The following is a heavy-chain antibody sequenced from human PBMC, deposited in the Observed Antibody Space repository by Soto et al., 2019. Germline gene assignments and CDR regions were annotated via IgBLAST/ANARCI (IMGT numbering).Heavy chain of an antibody. V-gene: IGHV3-53*01. D-gene: IGHD3-22*01. CDR2: IYSGGST. Sequence: GGSLRLSCAASGCTVSSNYMSWVRQAPGKGLEWVSVIYSGGSTYYADSVKGRFTISRDNSKNTLYLQMNSLRAEDTAVYYCARGPTRLLQTQTPQTEIDYWGQGTLVTVSS. CDR1: GCTVSSNY. J-gene: IGHJ4*02. CDR3: ARGPTRLLQTQTPQTEIDY.